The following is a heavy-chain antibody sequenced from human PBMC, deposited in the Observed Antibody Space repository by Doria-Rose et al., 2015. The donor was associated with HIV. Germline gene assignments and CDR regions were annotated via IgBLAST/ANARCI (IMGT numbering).Heavy chain of an antibody. CDR3: ARIHSLSSSSLGH. CDR1: GYTFSAYA. V-gene: IGHV1-3*01. Sequence: GAEVKKPGASVTVSCKTSGYTFSAYAIHWVRQAPGQRPEWMGWLNVGNGDTRYSRKFQDRVTITSDTSANTGYMALSSLRSEDTAVYYCARIHSLSSSSLGHWGQGTLVTVSS. J-gene: IGHJ4*02. CDR2: LNVGNGDT. D-gene: IGHD6-13*01.